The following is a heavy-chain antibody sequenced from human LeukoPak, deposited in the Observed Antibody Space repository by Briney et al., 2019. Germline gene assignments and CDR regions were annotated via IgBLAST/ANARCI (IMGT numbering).Heavy chain of an antibody. V-gene: IGHV3-7*01. CDR3: ARGLCSGGSCYPTYYFDN. CDR1: GFTFSSYW. J-gene: IGHJ4*02. D-gene: IGHD2-15*01. Sequence: PGGSLRLSCAASGFTFSSYWMSWVRQAPGKGLEWVANIKQDGSEKYYVDSVKGRFTISRDNAKNSLYLQMNSLRAEDTAVYYCARGLCSGGSCYPTYYFDNWGQGTLVTVSS. CDR2: IKQDGSEK.